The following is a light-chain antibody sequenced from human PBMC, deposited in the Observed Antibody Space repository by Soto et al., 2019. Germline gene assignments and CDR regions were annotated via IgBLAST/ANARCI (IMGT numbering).Light chain of an antibody. V-gene: IGKV3-11*01. J-gene: IGKJ2*01. CDR2: GAS. CDR3: QQRSDWPPYT. CDR1: QSVANY. Sequence: EIVLTQSPATLSLSPGERATLSYRASQSVANYLAWYQQKPGQAPRLLIYGASNRATGIPARFSGSGSGTDFTLTISSLEPEDFAVYYCQQRSDWPPYTFGQGTKVEIK.